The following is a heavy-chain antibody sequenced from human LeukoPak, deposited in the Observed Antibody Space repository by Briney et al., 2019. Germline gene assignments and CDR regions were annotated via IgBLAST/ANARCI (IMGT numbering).Heavy chain of an antibody. D-gene: IGHD3-3*01. Sequence: SETLSLTCTVSDGSISSFYWTWIRQSPGKGLEWIGYIFYGGNTNYNPSLKSRVTMSMDTSKSQFSLKLTSVTAADTAVYYCASGTIFGVIAPSSFHRWGRGALVTVS. CDR1: DGSISSFY. V-gene: IGHV4-59*12. CDR2: IFYGGNT. CDR3: ASGTIFGVIAPSSFHR. J-gene: IGHJ5*02.